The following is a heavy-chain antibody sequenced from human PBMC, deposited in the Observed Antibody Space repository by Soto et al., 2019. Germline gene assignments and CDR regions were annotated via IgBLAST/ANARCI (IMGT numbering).Heavy chain of an antibody. D-gene: IGHD3-10*01. Sequence: QVQLQESGPGLVKPSQTLSLTCTVSGASISSGSYFWSWIRQHPGKGLEWIGYIYNSRYSYYNPSLKIRVIISVDSSKNQFSLKLSSVTAADTAVYYCASQPNYYGSGSYIDYWGQGTLVTVSS. CDR3: ASQPNYYGSGSYIDY. V-gene: IGHV4-31*03. CDR1: GASISSGSYF. CDR2: IYNSRYS. J-gene: IGHJ4*02.